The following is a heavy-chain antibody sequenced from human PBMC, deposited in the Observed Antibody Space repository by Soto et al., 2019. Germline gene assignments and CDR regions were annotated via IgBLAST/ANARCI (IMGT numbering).Heavy chain of an antibody. CDR1: GYSFTSYW. V-gene: IGHV5-10-1*01. J-gene: IGHJ6*02. CDR2: IDPSDSCT. Sequence: GESLKISCKGSGYSFTSYWISCVRQMPWKGLEWMGMIDPSDSCTNYSPSFQGHVTISADKSITTAYLQWSSLKAPDTAMCYCPRYCLRYSSNYFRGMDVWGQGTTVTVSS. D-gene: IGHD5-12*01. CDR3: PRYCLRYSSNYFRGMDV.